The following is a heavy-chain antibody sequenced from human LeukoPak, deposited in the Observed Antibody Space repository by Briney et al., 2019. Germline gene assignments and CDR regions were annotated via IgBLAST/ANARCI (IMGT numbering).Heavy chain of an antibody. CDR1: GGSISTYY. J-gene: IGHJ4*02. CDR3: ARGGIRQTFDN. V-gene: IGHV4-59*01. Sequence: SETLSLICTVSGGSISTYYWNWIRQPPGKGLEWIGYIYYSGSTNYNPSLKSRVTISVDTSKNQFSLNLTSVTAADTAVYYCARGGIRQTFDNWGQGTLVTVSS. CDR2: IYYSGST. D-gene: IGHD3-3*02.